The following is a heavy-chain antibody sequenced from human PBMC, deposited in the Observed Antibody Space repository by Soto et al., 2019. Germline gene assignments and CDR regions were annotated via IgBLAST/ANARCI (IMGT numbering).Heavy chain of an antibody. D-gene: IGHD3-22*01. J-gene: IGHJ3*02. Sequence: QVQLVQSGAEVKRPGSSVKVSCKTSGGLLSSYAISWVRQAPGQGLEWMGGSIPTFGTTVYAQNFQGRVSITADRSTGTAYLELGGLRSQDTAVYYCAWGINDYYDGTGPSWDDAFDIWGQGTMVTVSS. V-gene: IGHV1-69*06. CDR1: GGLLSSYA. CDR3: AWGINDYYDGTGPSWDDAFDI. CDR2: SIPTFGTT.